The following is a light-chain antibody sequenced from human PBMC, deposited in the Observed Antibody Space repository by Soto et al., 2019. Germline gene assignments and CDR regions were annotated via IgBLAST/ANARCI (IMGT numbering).Light chain of an antibody. J-gene: IGLJ3*02. Sequence: QSVLTQPPSVSGAPGQRVTISCTGSSSNIGAGYDVHWYQQLPGTAPKLLIYGNSNRPSGVPDRFSGSKSGTSASLAITVLQAEDEADYYCQSYDSSRSGWVFVGGTKLTVL. CDR3: QSYDSSRSGWV. CDR2: GNS. V-gene: IGLV1-40*01. CDR1: SSNIGAGYD.